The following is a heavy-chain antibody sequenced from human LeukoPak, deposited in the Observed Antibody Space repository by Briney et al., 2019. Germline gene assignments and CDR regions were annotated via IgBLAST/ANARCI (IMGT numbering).Heavy chain of an antibody. CDR2: MNPNSGNT. CDR3: ATLGPLLWFGEFHY. CDR1: GYTFTSYD. J-gene: IGHJ4*02. Sequence: ASVKVSCKASGYTFTSYDINWVRQATGQGLEWMGWMNPNSGNTGYAQKFQGRVTMTRNTSISTAYMELSSLRSEDTAVYYCATLGPLLWFGEFHYWGQGTLVTVSS. V-gene: IGHV1-8*01. D-gene: IGHD3-10*01.